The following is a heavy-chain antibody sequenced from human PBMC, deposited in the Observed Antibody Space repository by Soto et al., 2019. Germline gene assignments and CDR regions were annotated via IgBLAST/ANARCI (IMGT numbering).Heavy chain of an antibody. CDR1: GFTFSSYG. CDR3: ARDTYYYDSSGYSHAFDI. CDR2: IWYDGSNK. J-gene: IGHJ3*02. Sequence: QVQLVESGGGVVQPGRSLRLSCAASGFTFSSYGMHWVRQAPGKGLEWVAVIWYDGSNKYYADSVKSRFTISRDNSKNTLYLQMNSLRAEDTAVYYCARDTYYYDSSGYSHAFDIWGQGTMVTVSS. V-gene: IGHV3-33*01. D-gene: IGHD3-22*01.